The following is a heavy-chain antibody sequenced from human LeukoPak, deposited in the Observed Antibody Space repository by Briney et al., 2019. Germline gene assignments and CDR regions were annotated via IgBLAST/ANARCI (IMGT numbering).Heavy chain of an antibody. CDR3: AKDRLGGATFDY. J-gene: IGHJ4*02. Sequence: SGGSLRLSCAASGFTLSDYYMSWIRQAPGKGLEWVAFIRYDGSNKYYADSVKGRFTISRDNSKNTLYLQMNSLRAEDTAVYYCAKDRLGGATFDYWGQGTLVTVSS. V-gene: IGHV3-30*02. CDR1: GFTLSDYY. CDR2: IRYDGSNK. D-gene: IGHD1-26*01.